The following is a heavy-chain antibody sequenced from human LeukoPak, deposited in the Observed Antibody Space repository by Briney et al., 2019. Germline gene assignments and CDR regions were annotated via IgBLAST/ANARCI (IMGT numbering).Heavy chain of an antibody. CDR2: ISGSGGIT. J-gene: IGHJ4*02. V-gene: IGHV3-23*01. D-gene: IGHD6-19*01. CDR3: AKASGWDHFDY. CDR1: GFTFSSCA. Sequence: GGSLRLSCAASGFTFSSCAMNWVRQAPGKGLEWVSGISGSGGITHYADSVRGRFTISRDNAKNSLYLQMSSLRAEDTAVYYCAKASGWDHFDYWGQGTLVTVSS.